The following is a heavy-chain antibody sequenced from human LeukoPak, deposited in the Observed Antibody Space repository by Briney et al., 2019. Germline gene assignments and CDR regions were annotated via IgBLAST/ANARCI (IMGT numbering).Heavy chain of an antibody. D-gene: IGHD5-18*01. Sequence: GASVKVSCKASGYTFTGYYMHWVTHAPGQGLEWMGGINPNSGGKKYAQKYQGSVTMTRDTSISTAYIDLNRLTSDYTAVYDCATGGYSYGYILSLYYWGQGTPVTV. CDR2: INPNSGGK. CDR3: ATGGYSYGYILSLYY. V-gene: IGHV1-2*02. CDR1: GYTFTGYY. J-gene: IGHJ4*01.